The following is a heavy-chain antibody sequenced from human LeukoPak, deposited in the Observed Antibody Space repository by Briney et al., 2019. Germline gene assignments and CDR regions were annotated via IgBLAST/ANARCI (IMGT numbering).Heavy chain of an antibody. V-gene: IGHV1-18*04. CDR2: ISAYNGNT. CDR1: GYTFTSYG. D-gene: IGHD3-9*01. J-gene: IGHJ4*02. CDR3: TSDELRYLDWSADTYFDY. Sequence: ASVKVSCKASGYTFTSYGISWVRQAPGQGLEWMGCISAYNGNTNYAQKLQGRVTMTTDTSTSTAYMELRSLRSDDTAVYYCTSDELRYLDWSADTYFDYWGQGTLVTVSS.